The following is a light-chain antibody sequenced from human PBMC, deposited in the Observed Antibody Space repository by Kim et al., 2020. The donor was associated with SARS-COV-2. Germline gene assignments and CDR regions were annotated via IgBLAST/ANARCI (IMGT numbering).Light chain of an antibody. CDR1: GSDVGGYNY. V-gene: IGLV2-14*03. J-gene: IGLJ2*01. Sequence: GQAITISCTGTGSDVGGYNYVSWYQQHPDKAPKLMIYDVSNRPSGVSNRFSGSKSGNTASLTISGLQAEDEADYYCSSYTSSSTVVFGGGTQLTVL. CDR3: SSYTSSSTVV. CDR2: DVS.